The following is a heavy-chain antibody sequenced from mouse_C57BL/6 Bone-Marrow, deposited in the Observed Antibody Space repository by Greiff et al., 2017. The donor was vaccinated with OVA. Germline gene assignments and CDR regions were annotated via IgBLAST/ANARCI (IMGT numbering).Heavy chain of an antibody. J-gene: IGHJ2*01. V-gene: IGHV14-4*01. CDR3: SYDGYYDFDY. Sequence: VQLQQSGAELVRPGASVKLSCTASGFNIKDDYMHWVKQRPEQGLEWIGWIDPENGDTEYASKFQGKATITADTSSNTAYLQLSSLTSEDTAVYYCSYDGYYDFDYWGQGTTLTVSS. D-gene: IGHD2-3*01. CDR1: GFNIKDDY. CDR2: IDPENGDT.